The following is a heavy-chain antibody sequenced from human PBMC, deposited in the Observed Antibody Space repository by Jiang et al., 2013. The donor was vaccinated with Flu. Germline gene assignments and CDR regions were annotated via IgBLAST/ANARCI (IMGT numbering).Heavy chain of an antibody. D-gene: IGHD5-12*01. Sequence: GLVKPSETLSLTCTVSGGSIRGSYYWSWIRQTPRKRLEWIGYIFHSGRTKYNPSLAGRVTTSADSAKNQFSMHLTSVTAADTAVYYCVRMNYGGYDLTFFDPWARESRSPSPQ. CDR1: GGSIRGSYY. CDR3: VRMNYGGYDLTFFDP. V-gene: IGHV4-59*08. J-gene: IGHJ5*02. CDR2: IFHSGRT.